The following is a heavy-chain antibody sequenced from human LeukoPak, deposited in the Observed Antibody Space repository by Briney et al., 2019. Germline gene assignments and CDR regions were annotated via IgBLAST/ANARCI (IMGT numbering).Heavy chain of an antibody. D-gene: IGHD3-10*01. V-gene: IGHV3-21*01. Sequence: PGGSLRLSCAASGFTFSSYSMNWVRQAPGKGLEWVSSITSSSSYIYYADSVKGRFTISRDNAKNSVYLQMNSLRAEDTAVYYCASYYYGSGSPNFDYWGQGTLVTVSS. CDR1: GFTFSSYS. CDR3: ASYYYGSGSPNFDY. J-gene: IGHJ4*02. CDR2: ITSSSSYI.